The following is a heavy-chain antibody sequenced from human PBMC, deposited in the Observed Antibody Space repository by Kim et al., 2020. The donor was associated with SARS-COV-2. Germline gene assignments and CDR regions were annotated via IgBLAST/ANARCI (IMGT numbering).Heavy chain of an antibody. D-gene: IGHD3-3*01. CDR2: ISYDGSNK. J-gene: IGHJ4*01. V-gene: IGHV3-30-3*01. CDR1: GFTFSSYA. Sequence: GGSLRLSCAASGFTFSSYAMHWVRQAPGKGLEWVAVISYDGSNKYYADSVKGRFTISRDNSKNTLYLQMNSLRAEDTAVYYCARESQGDFWSGENDYWG. CDR3: ARESQGDFWSGENDY.